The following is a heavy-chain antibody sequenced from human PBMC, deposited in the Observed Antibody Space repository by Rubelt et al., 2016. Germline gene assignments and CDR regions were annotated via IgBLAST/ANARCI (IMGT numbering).Heavy chain of an antibody. CDR1: GGSFSGYY. CDR2: INQSGST. D-gene: IGHD6-6*01. CDR3: ARSSPLDP. J-gene: IGHJ5*02. Sequence: QVQLQQRGAGLLKPSETLSLTCAVYGGSFSGYYWSWIRQPPEKGLEWIGEINQSGSTNYNPSLKSRVTISVATSKNQLSLKLSSVTAAATAVYYCARSSPLDPWGQGTLVTVSS. V-gene: IGHV4-34*01.